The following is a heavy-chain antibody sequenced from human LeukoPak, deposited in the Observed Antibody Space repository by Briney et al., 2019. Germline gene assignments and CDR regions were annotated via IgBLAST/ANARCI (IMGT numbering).Heavy chain of an antibody. V-gene: IGHV3-23*01. Sequence: GGSLRLSCAASGFPFSNFWMTWVRQAPGKGLEWVSTIIGTAGNTYYADSVKGRFTISRDDSKNTVYLQMNSLRAEDTALYSCAKYSSGTYYRGLDQWGQGTLVIVSS. J-gene: IGHJ4*02. CDR1: GFPFSNFW. D-gene: IGHD3-10*01. CDR3: AKYSSGTYYRGLDQ. CDR2: IIGTAGNT.